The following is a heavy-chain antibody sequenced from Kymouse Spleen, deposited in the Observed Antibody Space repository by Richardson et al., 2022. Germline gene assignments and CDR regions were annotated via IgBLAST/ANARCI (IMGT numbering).Heavy chain of an antibody. D-gene: IGHD6-6*01. J-gene: IGHJ6*02. CDR1: GFTFSSYW. Sequence: EVQLVESGGGLVQPGGSLRLSCAASGFTFSSYWMSWVRQAPGKGLEWVANIKQDGSEKYYVDSVKGRFTISRDNAKNSLYLQMNSLRAEDTAVYYCAREGAARPDYYYGMDVWGQGTTVTVSS. CDR3: AREGAARPDYYYGMDV. V-gene: IGHV3-7*01. CDR2: IKQDGSEK.